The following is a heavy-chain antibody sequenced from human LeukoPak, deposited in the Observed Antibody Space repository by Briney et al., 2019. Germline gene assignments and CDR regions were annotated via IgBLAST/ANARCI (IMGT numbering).Heavy chain of an antibody. D-gene: IGHD3-10*01. V-gene: IGHV1-46*01. Sequence: ASVKVSCKASGDTFTTDYIHWVRQGPGQGPEWMGVSNPSGGSTTNAQKFQGRVTMTRDTSTSTVYMELSSLRSEDTAIYYCARARGSGSYYGHDYYYYHYMDVWGKGTTVTVSS. CDR3: ARARGSGSYYGHDYYYYHYMDV. J-gene: IGHJ6*03. CDR1: GDTFTTDY. CDR2: SNPSGGST.